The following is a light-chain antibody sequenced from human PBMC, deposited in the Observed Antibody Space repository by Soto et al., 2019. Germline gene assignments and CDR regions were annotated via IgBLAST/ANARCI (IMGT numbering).Light chain of an antibody. J-gene: IGKJ4*01. CDR3: MQALQTPALT. Sequence: DIVMTQSPLALPVTPGEPASISCRSSQSLLHSNGYNYLDWYVQKPGQSPQLLIYLGSNRASGVPDRFSGSGSGTDFSLKISRVEAEDVGVYYYMQALQTPALTFGGGTKVEIK. CDR2: LGS. CDR1: QSLLHSNGYNY. V-gene: IGKV2-28*01.